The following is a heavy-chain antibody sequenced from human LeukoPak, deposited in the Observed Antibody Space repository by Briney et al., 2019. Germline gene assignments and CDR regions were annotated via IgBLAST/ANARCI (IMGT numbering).Heavy chain of an antibody. Sequence: SETLSLTCTVSGGSISSYYWSWIRQPPGKGLEWIGYIYYSGSTNYNPSLKSRATISVDTSKNQFSLKLSSVTAADTAVYYCARDLGTPYYYMGVWGKGTTVTVSS. D-gene: IGHD7-27*01. J-gene: IGHJ6*03. CDR1: GGSISSYY. V-gene: IGHV4-59*01. CDR2: IYYSGST. CDR3: ARDLGTPYYYMGV.